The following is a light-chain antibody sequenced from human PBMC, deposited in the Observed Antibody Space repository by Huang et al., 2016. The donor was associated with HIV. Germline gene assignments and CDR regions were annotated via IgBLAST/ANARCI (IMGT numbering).Light chain of an antibody. V-gene: IGKV1-NL1*01. J-gene: IGKJ4*01. Sequence: DIQMTQSPSSLSASVGDRVTITCRASQGISNSLACYQQKPGRAPKIRLYAASRLGSGVPSRFSGRGSGTDYTLTISRLQPEDFATYYCQQYFTSPPLTFGGGTKVEIK. CDR1: QGISNS. CDR3: QQYFTSPPLT. CDR2: AAS.